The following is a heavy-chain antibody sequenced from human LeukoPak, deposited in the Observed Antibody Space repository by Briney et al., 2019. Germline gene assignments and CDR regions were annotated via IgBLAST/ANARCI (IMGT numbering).Heavy chain of an antibody. CDR1: GYTFTSYG. D-gene: IGHD1-7*01. CDR3: ARDRLYNWNYVGDYYYYYGMDV. CDR2: ISAYNGNT. Sequence: ASVKVSFKASGYTFTSYGISWVRQAPGQGLEWMGWISAYNGNTNYAQKLQGRVTMTTDTSTSTAYMELRSLRSDDTAVYYCARDRLYNWNYVGDYYYYYGMDVWGQGTTVTVSS. J-gene: IGHJ6*02. V-gene: IGHV1-18*01.